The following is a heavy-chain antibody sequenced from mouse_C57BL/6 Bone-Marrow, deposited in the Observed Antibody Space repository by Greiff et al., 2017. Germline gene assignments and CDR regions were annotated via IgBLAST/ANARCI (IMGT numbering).Heavy chain of an antibody. D-gene: IGHD4-1*01. CDR2: IYPTSGRT. CDR1: GYPFTSYW. CDR3: ARAGPLGRSFDY. Sequence: QVQLQQSGAELVKPGASVKMSCKASGYPFTSYWITWVKQRPGQGLVWIGDIYPTSGRTNYNEKFKSKAILTVDTSSNTAYMQLSSLTSEDSAVFYCARAGPLGRSFDYWGQGTTLTVSS. V-gene: IGHV1-55*01. J-gene: IGHJ2*01.